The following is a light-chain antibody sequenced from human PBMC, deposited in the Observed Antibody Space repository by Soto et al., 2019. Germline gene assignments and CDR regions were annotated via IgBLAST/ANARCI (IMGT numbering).Light chain of an antibody. V-gene: IGKV1-5*03. CDR1: QSISIW. Sequence: DIQMTQSPSTLSASVGDRVTITCRASQSISIWLAWYQQKPGKAPKILIYKASSLESGVPSRFSGSGSGTEFILTINNLQPEDFASYFCLQVYSFPRTFGLGTKVDIK. CDR3: LQVYSFPRT. CDR2: KAS. J-gene: IGKJ1*01.